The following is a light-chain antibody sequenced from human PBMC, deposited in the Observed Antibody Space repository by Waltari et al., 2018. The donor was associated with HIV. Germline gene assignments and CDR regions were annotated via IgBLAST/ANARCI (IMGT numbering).Light chain of an antibody. CDR2: RNN. CDR3: SAWDSSLSAWV. CDR1: SNNVGAPG. V-gene: IGLV10-54*01. J-gene: IGLJ3*02. Sequence: QAGLTQPPSVSQALRQTATLPCTGNSNNVGAPGASWLQQHQGHPPKLLSYRNNNRPSGISERFSASRSGNTASLTITGLQPEDEADYYCSAWDSSLSAWVFGGGTKLAVL.